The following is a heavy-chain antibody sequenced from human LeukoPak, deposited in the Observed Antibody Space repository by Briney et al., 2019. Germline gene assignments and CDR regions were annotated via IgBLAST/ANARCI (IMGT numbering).Heavy chain of an antibody. D-gene: IGHD3-10*01. V-gene: IGHV4-4*07. CDR2: IYTSGST. Sequence: SETLSLTCTVSGGSISSYYWSWIRQPAGKGLEWIGRIYTSGSTNYNPSLKSRVTMSVDTSKNQFSLKLSPVTAADTAVYYCASLINYYGSGSPPLYYYYMDVWGKGTTVTVSS. J-gene: IGHJ6*03. CDR3: ASLINYYGSGSPPLYYYYMDV. CDR1: GGSISSYY.